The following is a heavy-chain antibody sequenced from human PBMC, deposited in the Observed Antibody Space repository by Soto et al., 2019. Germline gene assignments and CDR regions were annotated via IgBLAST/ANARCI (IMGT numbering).Heavy chain of an antibody. Sequence: PGGSLRLSCVGSGFTFSNFSINWVRQAPGKGLEWVSSINSRSDIYYADSVKGRFTISRDNAKNSVSLQMNSLRAEDTAVYYCASTCSSTSCYRGGMDVWGQGTTVTVSS. CDR1: GFTFSNFS. CDR2: INSRSDI. CDR3: ASTCSSTSCYRGGMDV. V-gene: IGHV3-21*01. J-gene: IGHJ6*02. D-gene: IGHD2-2*02.